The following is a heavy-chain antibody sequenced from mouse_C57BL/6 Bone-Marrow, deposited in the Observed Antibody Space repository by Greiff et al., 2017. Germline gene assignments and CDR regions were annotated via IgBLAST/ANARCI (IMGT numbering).Heavy chain of an antibody. Sequence: EVKLVESGGGLVKPGGSLKLSCAASGFTFSDSGMHWVRQAPEKGLEWVAYISSGSSTIYYADTVKGRFTISRDNAKNTLFLQMTSLRSEDTAMYYCARRDGYPFAYWGQGTLVTVSA. J-gene: IGHJ3*01. V-gene: IGHV5-17*01. CDR1: GFTFSDSG. D-gene: IGHD2-3*01. CDR2: ISSGSSTI. CDR3: ARRDGYPFAY.